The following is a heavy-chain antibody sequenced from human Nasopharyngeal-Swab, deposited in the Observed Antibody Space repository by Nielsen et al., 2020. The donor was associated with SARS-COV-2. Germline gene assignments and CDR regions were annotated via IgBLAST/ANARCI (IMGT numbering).Heavy chain of an antibody. CDR3: ARHPGYCSSTSCYAGPNAFDI. J-gene: IGHJ3*02. Sequence: GESLKISCAASGFIFSSYSMNWVRQAPGKGLEWVSSISSSSSYIYYADSVKGRFTISRDNAKNSLYLQMNSLRAEDTAVYYCARHPGYCSSTSCYAGPNAFDIWGQGTMVTVSS. CDR1: GFIFSSYS. D-gene: IGHD2-2*01. V-gene: IGHV3-21*01. CDR2: ISSSSSYI.